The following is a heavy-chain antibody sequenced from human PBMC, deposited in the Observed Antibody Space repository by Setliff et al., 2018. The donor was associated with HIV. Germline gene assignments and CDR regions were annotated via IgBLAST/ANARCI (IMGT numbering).Heavy chain of an antibody. CDR1: GFTFNTYA. J-gene: IGHJ4*02. D-gene: IGHD6-19*01. Sequence: GGSLRLSCAASGFTFNTYAMSWVRQAPGKGLEWVSSMGGSSGDTYYADSVKGRFTISRDDAKKSLYLQMNGLRADDTAVYYCVRGNGWVQDYWGQGTLVTVSS. CDR3: VRGNGWVQDY. CDR2: MGGSSGDT. V-gene: IGHV3-23*01.